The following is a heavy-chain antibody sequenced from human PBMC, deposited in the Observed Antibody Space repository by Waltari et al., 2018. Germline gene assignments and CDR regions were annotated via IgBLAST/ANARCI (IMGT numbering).Heavy chain of an antibody. Sequence: QLQLQESGPGLVKPSETLSLTCSVSGGSISSTSYYWGWIRQPPGKGLEWIGSFSYDANTYYNPSPKSRITISVDTSKNQFSLQLRSVTAADTAIYYCARPGRVGGGSLMGLDYWGQGTLVTVSS. D-gene: IGHD2-15*01. CDR3: ARPGRVGGGSLMGLDY. V-gene: IGHV4-39*01. CDR1: GGSISSTSYY. CDR2: FSYDANT. J-gene: IGHJ4*02.